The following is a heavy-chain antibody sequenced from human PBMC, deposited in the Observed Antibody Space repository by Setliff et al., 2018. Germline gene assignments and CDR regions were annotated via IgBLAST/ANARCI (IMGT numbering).Heavy chain of an antibody. CDR3: AKDRKNYYDTSGYPDALDI. Sequence: GGSLRLSCAASGFTSSTYALSWVRQAPGKGPEWVSTITGNGNSLYYADSVKGRFIVSRDNSKNTMYLQLRSLRADDTAIYYCAKDRKNYYDTSGYPDALDIWGQGTTVTVSS. CDR2: ITGNGNSL. V-gene: IGHV3-23*01. J-gene: IGHJ3*02. CDR1: GFTSSTYA. D-gene: IGHD3-22*01.